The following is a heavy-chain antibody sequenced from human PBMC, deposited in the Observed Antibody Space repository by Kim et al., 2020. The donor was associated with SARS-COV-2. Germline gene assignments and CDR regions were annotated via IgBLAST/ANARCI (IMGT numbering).Heavy chain of an antibody. CDR1: GGSISSSSYY. Sequence: SETLSLTCTVSGGSISSSSYYWGWIRQPPGKGLEWIGSIYYSGSTYYNPSLKSRVTISVDTSKNQFSLKLSSVTAADTAVYYCARHALEFNFFDYWGQGT. J-gene: IGHJ4*02. V-gene: IGHV4-39*01. CDR2: IYYSGST. CDR3: ARHALEFNFFDY. D-gene: IGHD3-16*01.